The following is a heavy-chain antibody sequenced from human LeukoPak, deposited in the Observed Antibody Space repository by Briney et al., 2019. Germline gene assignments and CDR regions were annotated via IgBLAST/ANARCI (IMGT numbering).Heavy chain of an antibody. CDR1: GFTFSTYS. D-gene: IGHD5-24*01. J-gene: IGHJ4*02. V-gene: IGHV3-48*04. Sequence: PGGSLRLSCAASGFTFSTYSMNWVRQAPGKGLDWISYISSTSTTIYYADSVKGRFTISRDNAKNSLYLQMNSLRAEDTAVYYCARDKMATISSYFDYWGQGTLVTVSS. CDR2: ISSTSTTI. CDR3: ARDKMATISSYFDY.